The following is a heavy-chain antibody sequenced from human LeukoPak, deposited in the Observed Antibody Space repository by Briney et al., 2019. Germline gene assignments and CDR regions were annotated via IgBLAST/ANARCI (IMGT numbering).Heavy chain of an antibody. CDR1: GFTFSSYG. V-gene: IGHV3-30*02. J-gene: IGHJ4*02. CDR3: AKEDQGYYYDSSGYLNY. D-gene: IGHD3-22*01. CDR2: IRYDGSNK. Sequence: GGSLRLSCAASGFTFSSYGMHWVRQAPGKGLEWVAFIRYDGSNKYYADSVKGRFTISRDNSKNTLYLQMNGLRAEDTAVYYCAKEDQGYYYDSSGYLNYWGQGTLVTVSS.